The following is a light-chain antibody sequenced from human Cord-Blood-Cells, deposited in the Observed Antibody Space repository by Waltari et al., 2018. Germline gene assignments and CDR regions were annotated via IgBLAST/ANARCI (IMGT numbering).Light chain of an antibody. J-gene: IGLJ2*01. V-gene: IGLV2-14*04. CDR3: SSYTSSSKV. Sequence: GSPGQSITISCTGTSSDVGGYNYVSWYQQHPGKAPKLMIYDVSNRPSGVSNRFSGSKSGNTASLTISGLQAEDEADYYCSSYTSSSKVFGGGTKLTVL. CDR2: DVS. CDR1: SSDVGGYNY.